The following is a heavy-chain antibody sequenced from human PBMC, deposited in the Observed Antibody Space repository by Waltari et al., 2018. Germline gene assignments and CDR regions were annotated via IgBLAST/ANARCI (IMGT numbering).Heavy chain of an antibody. CDR1: GFTFSNYA. J-gene: IGHJ4*02. D-gene: IGHD3-10*01. CDR3: AKGSMVRGDFDS. CDR2: TTYSGGTT. Sequence: EVQLLESGGGLVQPGGSLRLSCAASGFTFSNYAMSWVRQAPGKGLGWVSGTTYSGGTTYYADSVKGRFTISRDNSENTLYLQMNSLRAEDTAVYYCAKGSMVRGDFDSWGQGTLVTVSS. V-gene: IGHV3-23*01.